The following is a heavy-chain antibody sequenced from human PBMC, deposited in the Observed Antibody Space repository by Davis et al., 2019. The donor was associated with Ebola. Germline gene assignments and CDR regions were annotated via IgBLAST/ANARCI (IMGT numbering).Heavy chain of an antibody. D-gene: IGHD6-19*01. V-gene: IGHV3-21*01. CDR2: ISSSSSYI. J-gene: IGHJ6*04. CDR1: GFTFSSYS. CDR3: ARQQWPGDYYYYGMDV. Sequence: GGSLRLSCAASGFTFSSYSMNWVRQAPGKGLEWVSSISSSSSYIYYADSVKGRFTISRDNAKNSLYLQMNSLRAEDTAVYYCARQQWPGDYYYYGMDVWGKGTTVTVSS.